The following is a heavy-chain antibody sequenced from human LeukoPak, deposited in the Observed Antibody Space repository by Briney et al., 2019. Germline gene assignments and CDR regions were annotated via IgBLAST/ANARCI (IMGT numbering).Heavy chain of an antibody. V-gene: IGHV4-34*01. CDR1: GGSFSGYY. J-gene: IGHJ4*02. CDR2: INHSGST. CDR3: ARLLHFDY. Sequence: PSETLSLTCAVYGGSFSGYYWSWIRQPPGKGLEWIGEINHSGSTNYNPSLKSRVTISVDTSKNQFSLKLSSVTAADTAVYYCARLLHFDYWGQGTLVTVSS. D-gene: IGHD2-15*01.